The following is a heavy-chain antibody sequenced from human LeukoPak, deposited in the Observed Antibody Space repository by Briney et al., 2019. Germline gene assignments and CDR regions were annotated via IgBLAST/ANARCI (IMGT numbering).Heavy chain of an antibody. CDR2: SSAYNGNT. V-gene: IGHV1-18*01. CDR1: GYTFTSYG. J-gene: IGHJ4*02. D-gene: IGHD1-1*01. Sequence: GASVKVSCKASGYTFTSYGISWVRQAPGQGLECMGWSSAYNGNTNYAQKLQGRVTMTTDKSTSTAYMELRSLRSDDTAVYYCARDLKLTHWNAEYYFVYWGQGTLVTVSS. CDR3: ARDLKLTHWNAEYYFVY.